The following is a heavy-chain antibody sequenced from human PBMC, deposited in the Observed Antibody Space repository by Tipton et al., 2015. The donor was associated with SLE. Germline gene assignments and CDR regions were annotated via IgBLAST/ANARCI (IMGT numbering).Heavy chain of an antibody. CDR2: IYTSGST. V-gene: IGHV4-61*09. CDR3: ARYEGDFWSGYYLIY. Sequence: LRLSCTVSGGSISSGSYYWSWVRQPAGKGLEWIGHIYTSGSTNNNPSLKSRVTISVDTSTNQFSLKLSSVTAADTAVYYCARYEGDFWSGYYLIYWGQGTLVTVSS. CDR1: GGSISSGSYY. D-gene: IGHD3-3*01. J-gene: IGHJ4*02.